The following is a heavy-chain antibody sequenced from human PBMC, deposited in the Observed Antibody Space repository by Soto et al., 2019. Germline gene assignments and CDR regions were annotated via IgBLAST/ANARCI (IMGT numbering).Heavy chain of an antibody. CDR2: ISYDGSNK. CDR3: ARDRQEVAAGFAFFGGPTGYYYYGMDV. D-gene: IGHD6-13*01. V-gene: IGHV3-30-3*01. CDR1: GFTFSSYA. J-gene: IGHJ6*02. Sequence: GGSLRLSCAASGFTFSSYAMHWVRQAPGKGLEWVAVISYDGSNKYYADSVKGRFTISRDNSKNTLYLQMNSLRAEDTAVYYCARDRQEVAAGFAFFGGPTGYYYYGMDVWGQGTTVTVSS.